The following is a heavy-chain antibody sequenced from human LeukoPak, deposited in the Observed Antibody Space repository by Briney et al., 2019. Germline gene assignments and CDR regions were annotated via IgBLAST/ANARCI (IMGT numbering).Heavy chain of an antibody. CDR1: GFTFSVYR. D-gene: IGHD6-6*01. Sequence: PGGSLRLSCAASGFTFSVYRMNWVRQAPGKGLECVASISSSSSYIYHADSVKGRFTISRDNAKNSLFLQMNSLRVEDTAVYYCSRSSEYSTSSGQNHWGQGTLVTVSS. J-gene: IGHJ4*02. CDR3: SRSSEYSTSSGQNH. V-gene: IGHV3-21*01. CDR2: ISSSSSYI.